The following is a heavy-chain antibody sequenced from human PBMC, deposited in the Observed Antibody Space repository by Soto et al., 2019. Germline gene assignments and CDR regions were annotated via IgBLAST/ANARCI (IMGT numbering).Heavy chain of an antibody. CDR1: GFTFSSYA. Sequence: GGSLRLSCAASGFTFSSYAMSWVRQAPGKGLEWVSAISGSGGSTYYADSVKGRLTISRDNSKNTLYLQMNSLRAEGTAVYYCATIFGVVTPGAFDIWGQGTMVTVS. J-gene: IGHJ3*02. V-gene: IGHV3-23*01. CDR2: ISGSGGST. CDR3: ATIFGVVTPGAFDI. D-gene: IGHD3-3*01.